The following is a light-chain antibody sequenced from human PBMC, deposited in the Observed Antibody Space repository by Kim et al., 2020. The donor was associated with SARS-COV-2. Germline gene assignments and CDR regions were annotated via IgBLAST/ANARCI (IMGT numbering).Light chain of an antibody. CDR1: QSLRDH. J-gene: IGKJ1*01. CDR3: QQTYNAPWT. Sequence: AAVGDGDTNTCRASQSLRDHLNWCQQKPGRATKLLVYASSTLQRGVPPRFSVTRSGTDFTLTISSLHPEDSATYFCQQTYNAPWTFGQETKVDIK. CDR2: ASS. V-gene: IGKV1-39*01.